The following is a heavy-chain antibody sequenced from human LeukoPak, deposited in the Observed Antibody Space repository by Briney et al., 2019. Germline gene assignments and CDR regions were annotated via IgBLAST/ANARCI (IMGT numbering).Heavy chain of an antibody. CDR2: ISNDGNNK. Sequence: PGRSLRLSCAASEFTFNSYGMHWVRQAPGKGLEGGAVISNDGNNKYYADSVKGRFTISRDNSKNTLFLQMNSLRAEDTAVYYCAKPYYYGSGANYFDYWGQGTLVTVSS. CDR3: AKPYYYGSGANYFDY. V-gene: IGHV3-30*18. D-gene: IGHD3-10*01. J-gene: IGHJ4*02. CDR1: EFTFNSYG.